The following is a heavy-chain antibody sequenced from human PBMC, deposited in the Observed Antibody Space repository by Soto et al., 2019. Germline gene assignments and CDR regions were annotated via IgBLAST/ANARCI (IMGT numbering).Heavy chain of an antibody. J-gene: IGHJ4*02. CDR2: INPSGGST. Sequence: GASVKVSCKASGYTFTSNYMHWVRQAPGQGLEWMGIINPSGGSTSYAQKFQGRVTMTRDTSTSTVYMELSSLRSEDTAVYYCAITALLRYFDWLPFDWGQGTLVTVSS. CDR1: GYTFTSNY. CDR3: AITALLRYFDWLPFD. D-gene: IGHD3-9*01. V-gene: IGHV1-46*01.